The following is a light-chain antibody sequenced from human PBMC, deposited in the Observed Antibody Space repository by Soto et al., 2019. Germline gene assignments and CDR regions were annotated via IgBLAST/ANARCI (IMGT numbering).Light chain of an antibody. CDR2: EVS. Sequence: QSVLTQPPSASGSPGQSVTISCTGTSSDVGGYNYVSWYQQHPGKTPKLMIYEVSKRPSGVPDRFSGSKSGNTASLTVSGLQVEDEADYYCSSFEASNNLLFGGGTQLTVL. CDR1: SSDVGGYNY. CDR3: SSFEASNNLL. V-gene: IGLV2-8*01. J-gene: IGLJ2*01.